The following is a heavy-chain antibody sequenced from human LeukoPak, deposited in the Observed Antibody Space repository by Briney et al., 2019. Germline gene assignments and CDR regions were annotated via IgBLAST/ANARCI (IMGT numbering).Heavy chain of an antibody. CDR3: ATKSDRFLGWKYYYMDV. CDR2: IIPIFGTA. CDR1: GGTFSSYA. Sequence: SVKVSCKASGGTFSSYAISWVRQAPGQGLEWMGGIIPIFGTANYAQKFQGRVTITTDESTSTAYMELSSLRSEDTAVYYCATKSDRFLGWKYYYMDVWGKGTTVTVSS. J-gene: IGHJ6*03. V-gene: IGHV1-69*05. D-gene: IGHD3-3*01.